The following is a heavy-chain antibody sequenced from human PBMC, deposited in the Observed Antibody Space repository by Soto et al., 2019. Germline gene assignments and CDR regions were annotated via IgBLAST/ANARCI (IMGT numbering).Heavy chain of an antibody. J-gene: IGHJ4*02. V-gene: IGHV3-23*01. Sequence: SLRLSCAASGFTFSTYAMAWVRQAPGKGLEWVSGVSTSGLNTDYADPVKGRFYISRDNSKNMMYLQMNSLRAEDTAIYYCAKNRGLQYYFDYWGQGTLVTVSS. CDR3: AKNRGLQYYFDY. CDR1: GFTFSTYA. CDR2: VSTSGLNT.